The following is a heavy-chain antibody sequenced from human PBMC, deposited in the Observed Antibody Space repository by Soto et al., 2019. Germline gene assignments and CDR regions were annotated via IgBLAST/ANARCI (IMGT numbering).Heavy chain of an antibody. Sequence: ASVKVSCTASGYTFTSYYMHWVRQAPGQGLEWMGIINPSGGSTSYAQKFQGRVTMTRDTSTSTVYMELSSLRSEDTAVYYCARDCYGTSGSYYGMDVWGQGTTVTVSS. CDR3: ARDCYGTSGSYYGMDV. V-gene: IGHV1-46*01. CDR1: GYTFTSYY. J-gene: IGHJ6*02. D-gene: IGHD3-10*01. CDR2: INPSGGST.